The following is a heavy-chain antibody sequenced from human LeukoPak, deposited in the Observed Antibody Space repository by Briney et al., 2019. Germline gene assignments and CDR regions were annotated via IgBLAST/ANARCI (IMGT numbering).Heavy chain of an antibody. CDR3: ARHQGPITDFDY. J-gene: IGHJ4*02. Sequence: SETLSLTCTVSGGSISSYYWSWIRQPPGKGLEWIGYIYYGGSTNYNPSLKSRVTISVDTSKNQFSLKLSSVTAADTAVYYCARHQGPITDFDYWGQGTLATVSS. CDR2: IYYGGST. CDR1: GGSISSYY. V-gene: IGHV4-59*08. D-gene: IGHD1-14*01.